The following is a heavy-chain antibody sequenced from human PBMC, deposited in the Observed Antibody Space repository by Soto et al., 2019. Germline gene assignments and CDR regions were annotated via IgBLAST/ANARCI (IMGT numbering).Heavy chain of an antibody. Sequence: EVQLLESGGGLVQPGGSLRLSCAASGFTFSSYAMSWVRQAPGKGLEWVSAISGSGGSTYYADSVKGRFTISRDNSRNTLFLQMHSLRADDTAVYYCAKTPHYSWNDLGWFDPWGQGTLVTVSS. D-gene: IGHD1-1*01. CDR1: GFTFSSYA. V-gene: IGHV3-23*01. CDR2: ISGSGGST. CDR3: AKTPHYSWNDLGWFDP. J-gene: IGHJ5*02.